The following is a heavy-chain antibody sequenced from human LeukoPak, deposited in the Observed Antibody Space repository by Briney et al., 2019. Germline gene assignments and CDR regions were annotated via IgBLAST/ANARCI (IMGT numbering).Heavy chain of an antibody. V-gene: IGHV3-74*01. J-gene: IGHJ4*02. CDR1: GFTISGYW. D-gene: IGHD2-15*01. Sequence: PGGSLRLSCAASGFTISGYWMHWVRPAPGRGLVWVSRISGGGSITAYADSVKGRFTISRDNNKNSLYLQMNSLRTEDTALYFCAKALIAAQADYWGQGTLVTVSS. CDR3: AKALIAAQADY. CDR2: ISGGGSIT.